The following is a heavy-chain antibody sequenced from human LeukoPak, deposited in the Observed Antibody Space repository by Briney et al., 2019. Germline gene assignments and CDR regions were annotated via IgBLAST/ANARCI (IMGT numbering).Heavy chain of an antibody. CDR2: ISGSGGST. V-gene: IGHV3-23*01. D-gene: IGHD6-13*01. CDR1: GFTFSSYA. CDR3: AKSGGVYSSSWPDY. Sequence: GGSLRLSCAASGFTFSSYAMSWVRQAPGKGLEWVSAISGSGGSTYYADSVKGRFTISRDNSKNPLYLQMNSLRAEDTAVYYCAKSGGVYSSSWPDYWGQGTLVTVSS. J-gene: IGHJ4*02.